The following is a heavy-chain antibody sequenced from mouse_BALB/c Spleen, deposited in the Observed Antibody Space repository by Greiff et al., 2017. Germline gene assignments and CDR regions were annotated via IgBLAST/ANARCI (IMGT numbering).Heavy chain of an antibody. D-gene: IGHD3-2*01. V-gene: IGHV1-4*02. CDR1: GYTFTSYT. CDR2: INPSSGYT. J-gene: IGHJ3*01. Sequence: VQLQQSAAELARPGASVKMSCKASGYTFTSYTMHWVKQRPGQGLEWIGYINPSSGYTEYNQKFKDKTTLTADKSSSTAYMQLSSLTSEDSAVYYCARGRQLGLQEFAYWGQGTLVTVSA. CDR3: ARGRQLGLQEFAY.